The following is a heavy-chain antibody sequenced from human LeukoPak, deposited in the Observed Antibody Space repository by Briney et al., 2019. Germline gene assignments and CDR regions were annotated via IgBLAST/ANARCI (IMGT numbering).Heavy chain of an antibody. Sequence: GGSLRLSCAASGFTFSSYAMHWVRQAPGKGLEWVAVISYDGSNKYYADSVKGRFTISRDNSKNTLYLQMNSLRAEDTAVYYCAKDDGDYAVYYYYGMDVWGQGTTVTVSS. J-gene: IGHJ6*02. V-gene: IGHV3-30*04. D-gene: IGHD4-17*01. CDR1: GFTFSSYA. CDR2: ISYDGSNK. CDR3: AKDDGDYAVYYYYGMDV.